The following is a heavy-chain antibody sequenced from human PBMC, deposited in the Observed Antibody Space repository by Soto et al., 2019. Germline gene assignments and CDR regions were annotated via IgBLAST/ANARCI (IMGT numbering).Heavy chain of an antibody. Sequence: PGGSLRLSCAASGFTVSSNYMSWVRQAPGKGLEWVSVIYSGGSTYYADSVKGRFTISRDNSKNTLYLQMNSLRAEDTAVYYCASKLRIVVVDWYFDLWGRGTLVTVSS. CDR3: ASKLRIVVVDWYFDL. D-gene: IGHD3-22*01. CDR1: GFTVSSNY. CDR2: IYSGGST. V-gene: IGHV3-53*01. J-gene: IGHJ2*01.